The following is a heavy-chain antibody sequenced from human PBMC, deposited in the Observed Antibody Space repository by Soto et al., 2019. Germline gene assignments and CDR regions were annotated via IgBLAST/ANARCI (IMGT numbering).Heavy chain of an antibody. CDR2: ISSSSSTI. D-gene: IGHD2-8*02. CDR3: ASSFITTGGTTG. Sequence: EVQLVESGGGLVQPGGSLRLSCVASGFTFSNYGMNWVRQAPGKGLEWVSHISSSSSTIYYAESVKGRFTISRDNAKNSLYLQMNSLRGEDTAVYYCASSFITTGGTTGWCQGTLGTVSS. J-gene: IGHJ4*02. CDR1: GFTFSNYG. V-gene: IGHV3-48*01.